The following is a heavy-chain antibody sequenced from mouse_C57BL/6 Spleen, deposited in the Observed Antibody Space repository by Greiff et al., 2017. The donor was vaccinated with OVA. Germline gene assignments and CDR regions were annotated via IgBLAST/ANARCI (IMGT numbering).Heavy chain of an antibody. D-gene: IGHD1-1*01. J-gene: IGHJ4*01. CDR3: ARGYYGSSYTYAMDY. CDR1: GYTFTSYW. CDR2: IHPNSGST. V-gene: IGHV1-64*01. Sequence: VQLQQPGAELVKPGASVKLSCKASGYTFTSYWMHWVKQRPGQGLEWIGMIHPNSGSTNYNEKFKSKATLTVDKSSSTAYMQLSSLTSEDSAVYYCARGYYGSSYTYAMDYWGQGTSVTVSS.